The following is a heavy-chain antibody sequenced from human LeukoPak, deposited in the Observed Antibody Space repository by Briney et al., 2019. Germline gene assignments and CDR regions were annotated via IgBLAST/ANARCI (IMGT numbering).Heavy chain of an antibody. J-gene: IGHJ4*02. CDR1: GFSYSGSA. CDR2: IRSKASSYAT. CDR3: SRIQDSSNGVD. Sequence: GRSLRLSRAASGFSYSGSAIHWVRQTCAKGLEGVGRIRSKASSYATGYGESVKGRFTISRDESRSTAYLQMNSLKTEDTAVYYCSRIQDSSNGVDWGQGPLVTVSS. D-gene: IGHD2-8*01. V-gene: IGHV3-73*01.